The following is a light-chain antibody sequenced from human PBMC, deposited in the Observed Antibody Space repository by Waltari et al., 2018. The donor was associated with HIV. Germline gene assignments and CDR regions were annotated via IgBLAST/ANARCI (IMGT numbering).Light chain of an antibody. Sequence: SYVLTQPPSVSVAPGKTARITCGGTNIGSKSVHWYQQKSGQAPLLVIYYDSARPSGIPERFSGSNSGNTATLTISRVEAGDEADYYCQVWDSSSDHVVFGGGTNLTVL. J-gene: IGLJ2*01. V-gene: IGLV3-21*04. CDR1: NIGSKS. CDR2: YDS. CDR3: QVWDSSSDHVV.